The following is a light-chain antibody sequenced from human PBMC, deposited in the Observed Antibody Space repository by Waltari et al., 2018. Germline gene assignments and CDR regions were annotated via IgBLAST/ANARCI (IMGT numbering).Light chain of an antibody. CDR1: QGISSY. CDR2: AAS. V-gene: IGKV1-8*01. J-gene: IGKJ3*01. CDR3: LQDYDHPFT. Sequence: AIRMTQSPSSFSASTGDRVTITCRASQGISSYLAWYQQKPGKAPKLLIYAASTLQSGVPSRFSGGGSGTDFTLTISSLQPEDCATYFCLQDYDHPFTFGPGTKVDIK.